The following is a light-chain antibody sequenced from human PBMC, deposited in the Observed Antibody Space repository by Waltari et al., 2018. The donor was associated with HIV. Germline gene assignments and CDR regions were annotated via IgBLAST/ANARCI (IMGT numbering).Light chain of an antibody. CDR1: SSNIGSNT. CDR2: SNN. CDR3: VAWDDSLNGPV. V-gene: IGLV1-44*01. Sequence: QSVLTQPPSASGTPGQRVTICCSGSSSNIGSNTVNWYQQFPGTAPKLLIYSNNQRPSGVPDRFSGSKSGTSASLAISGLQSEDEADYYCVAWDDSLNGPVFGGGTKLTVL. J-gene: IGLJ2*01.